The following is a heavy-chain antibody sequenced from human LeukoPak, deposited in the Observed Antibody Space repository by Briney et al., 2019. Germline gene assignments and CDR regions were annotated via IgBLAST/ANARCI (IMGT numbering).Heavy chain of an antibody. CDR2: IYYSGST. V-gene: IGHV4-59*08. CDR3: ARQLLTTTFDY. D-gene: IGHD4/OR15-4a*01. CDR1: GGSISSYY. Sequence: SETLSLTCTVSGGSISSYYWSWIRQPPGKGLEWIGYIYYSGSTNYNPSLKSRVTISVDKSKNQFSLKLSSVTAADTAVYYCARQLLTTTFDYWGQGTLVTVSS. J-gene: IGHJ4*02.